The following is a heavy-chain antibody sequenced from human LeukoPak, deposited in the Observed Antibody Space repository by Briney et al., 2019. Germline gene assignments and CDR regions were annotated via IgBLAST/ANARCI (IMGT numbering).Heavy chain of an antibody. CDR3: ARSYVWGGYDAFDI. J-gene: IGHJ3*02. D-gene: IGHD3-16*01. CDR2: IDWDDDK. CDR1: GFSLSTSGMC. Sequence: SVSGPALVRPTQTLTLTCTFYGFSLSTSGMCVSWIRQPPGKALEWLARIDWDDDKYYSTSLKTRLTISKDTSKNQVVLTMTNMDPVDTATYYCARSYVWGGYDAFDIWGQGTMVTVSS. V-gene: IGHV2-70*11.